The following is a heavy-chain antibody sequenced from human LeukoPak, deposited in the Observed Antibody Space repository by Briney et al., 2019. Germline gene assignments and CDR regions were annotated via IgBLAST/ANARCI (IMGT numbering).Heavy chain of an antibody. CDR3: ARVRLDNTMNFHY. CDR1: GYTFTSYA. D-gene: IGHD3-22*01. Sequence: ASVKVSCKASGYTFTSYAITWVRQAPGQGLEWMGCISASKGNTNYAQKLQGSVTITTDTSTTTAYMELRSLISDDTAVYFCARVRLDNTMNFHYWDQGTLVTVST. J-gene: IGHJ4*02. V-gene: IGHV1-18*01. CDR2: ISASKGNT.